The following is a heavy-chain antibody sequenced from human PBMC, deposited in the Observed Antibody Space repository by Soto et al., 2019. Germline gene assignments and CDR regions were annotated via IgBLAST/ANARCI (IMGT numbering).Heavy chain of an antibody. CDR2: IYYSGST. J-gene: IGHJ5*02. Sequence: QMQLQESGPGLVKPSETLSLTCTVSGGSVSSGDYYWTWIRQPPGKGLGWIGHIYYSGSTNYNPSLKSRVTLSVDTSTNQFSLKLSSLTAADTAVYYCARIPVDTYMIYWYDPWGQGTLVTVSS. CDR1: GGSVSSGDYY. CDR3: ARIPVDTYMIYWYDP. V-gene: IGHV4-61*08. D-gene: IGHD5-18*01.